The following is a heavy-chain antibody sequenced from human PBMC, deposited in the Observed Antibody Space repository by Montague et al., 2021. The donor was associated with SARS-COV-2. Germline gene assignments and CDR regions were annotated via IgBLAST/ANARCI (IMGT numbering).Heavy chain of an antibody. CDR2: IHASGIS. CDR3: ARGRFYYDSGELGS. J-gene: IGHJ5*02. Sequence: SETLSLTCTVSGGSTNNYYWSWIRQPAGKGLEWIGRIHASGISTYNPSLETRVTMSVDTSKNQFSLKLSSVTVADTAVYYCARGRFYYDSGELGSWGQGTLVTVSS. D-gene: IGHD3-22*01. CDR1: GGSTNNYY. V-gene: IGHV4-4*07.